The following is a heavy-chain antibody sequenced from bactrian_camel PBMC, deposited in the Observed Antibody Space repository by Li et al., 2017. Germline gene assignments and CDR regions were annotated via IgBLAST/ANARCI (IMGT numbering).Heavy chain of an antibody. Sequence: HVQLGESGGGSVQTGGSLRLSCAEPKYLYRNNCVGWFRQAPGKEREAVAVGETRGERTIYADSVKGRFTISRDNAKNTLYLQMNNLKPEDTAVYYCRTAIYEDNYWGQGTQVTVS. J-gene: IGHJ4*01. CDR1: KYLYRNNC. CDR3: RTAIYEDNY. CDR2: ETRGERT. V-gene: IGHV3S53*01. D-gene: IGHD3*01.